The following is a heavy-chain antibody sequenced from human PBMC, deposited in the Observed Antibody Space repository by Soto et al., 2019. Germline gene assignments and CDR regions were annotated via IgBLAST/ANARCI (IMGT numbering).Heavy chain of an antibody. CDR3: ARGSYDFWSGYREGWFDP. J-gene: IGHJ5*02. CDR1: GYSFTSYW. Sequence: PGESLKISCKGSGYSFTSYWISWVRQMPGKGLEWMGRTDPSDSYTNYSPSFQGHVTISADKSISTAYLQWSSLKASDTAMYYCARGSYDFWSGYREGWFDPWGQGTLVTVSS. V-gene: IGHV5-10-1*01. CDR2: TDPSDSYT. D-gene: IGHD3-3*01.